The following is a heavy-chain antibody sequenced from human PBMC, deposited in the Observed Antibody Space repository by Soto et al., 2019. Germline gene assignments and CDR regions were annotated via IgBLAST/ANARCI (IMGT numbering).Heavy chain of an antibody. CDR3: ARDRGAASDIRYYYYGIDV. CDR1: GFIFDIYS. J-gene: IGHJ6*02. CDR2: ISSSSSYI. V-gene: IGHV3-21*01. Sequence: EVQLVESGGGLVKPGGSLRLSCAASGFIFDIYSMTWVRQAPGKGLEWVSSISSSSSYIYYADSVKGRFTISRDNAENSLYLQMSSLRADDTAVYYSARDRGAASDIRYYYYGIDVWGQGTTVTVSS. D-gene: IGHD3-10*01.